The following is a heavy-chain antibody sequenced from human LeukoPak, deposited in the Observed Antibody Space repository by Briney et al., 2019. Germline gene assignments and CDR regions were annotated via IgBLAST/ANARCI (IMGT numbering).Heavy chain of an antibody. CDR1: GYSFTNYW. J-gene: IGHJ6*02. CDR2: IYPGDSDT. D-gene: IGHD6-6*01. V-gene: IGHV5-51*01. Sequence: GESLKISCKGSGYSFTNYWIGWVRQMPGKGLEWVGIIYPGDSDTRYSPSFQGQVTISADKSISTAYLQWSSLKASDTAMYYCARLSYSSSRYYYYGMDVWGRGTTVTVSS. CDR3: ARLSYSSSRYYYYGMDV.